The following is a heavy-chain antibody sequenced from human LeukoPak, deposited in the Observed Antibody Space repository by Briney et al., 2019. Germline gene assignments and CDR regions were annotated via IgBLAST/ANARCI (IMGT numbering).Heavy chain of an antibody. V-gene: IGHV3-23*01. Sequence: GGSLRLSCAASGFTFSSYAMSWVRQAPGKGLEWVSAISGSGGSTYYADSVKGRFTISRDNAKNSLYLQMNSLRAEDTAVYYCARDPQGGYSGYDFDYWGQGTLVTVSS. CDR1: GFTFSSYA. J-gene: IGHJ4*02. CDR3: ARDPQGGYSGYDFDY. CDR2: ISGSGGST. D-gene: IGHD5-12*01.